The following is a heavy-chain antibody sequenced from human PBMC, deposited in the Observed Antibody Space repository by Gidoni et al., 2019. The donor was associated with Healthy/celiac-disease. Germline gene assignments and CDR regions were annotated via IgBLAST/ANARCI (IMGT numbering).Heavy chain of an antibody. CDR2: IYLSGST. D-gene: IGHD2-15*01. CDR3: ARSLYCSGGSCYSSYYYYGMDV. CDR1: GYSTSSGYY. Sequence: QGQLQESGPGLVKPSETLSLTCAVSGYSTSSGYYWGWLRQPPGKGLEWIGSIYLSGSTYYNPSIKSRVTISVDTSKNQFSLKLSSVTAADTAVYYCARSLYCSGGSCYSSYYYYGMDVWGQGTTVTVSS. V-gene: IGHV4-38-2*01. J-gene: IGHJ6*02.